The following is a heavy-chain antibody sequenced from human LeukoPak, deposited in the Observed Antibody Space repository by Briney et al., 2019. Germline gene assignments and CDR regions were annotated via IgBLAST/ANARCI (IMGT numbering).Heavy chain of an antibody. CDR2: IHTSGNI. D-gene: IGHD3-10*01. V-gene: IGHV4-61*02. CDR1: GGSIDSGNYY. CDR3: ARERELLYPRLPPMIPTYYYHYMDV. Sequence: SETLSLTCIVSGGSIDSGNYYWSWIRQPAGKRLEWVARIHTSGNIYYNPSLKNRVTVSLDTSKNQFSLGLSSVTASDTAVYYCARERELLYPRLPPMIPTYYYHYMDVWGKGTTVTISS. J-gene: IGHJ6*03.